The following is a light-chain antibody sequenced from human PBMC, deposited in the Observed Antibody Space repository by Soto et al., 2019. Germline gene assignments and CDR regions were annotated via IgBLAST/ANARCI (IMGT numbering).Light chain of an antibody. Sequence: QSALTQPPSASGSPGQSVTISCTGTKSDIGVYDFVSWYQHHPGKAPRLIIYEVVQRPSGVPHRFSGSKSGNTASLTVSGLQAADEADYFCKSYAGSNTYVFGSGTKLTVL. CDR2: EVV. V-gene: IGLV2-8*01. J-gene: IGLJ1*01. CDR1: KSDIGVYDF. CDR3: KSYAGSNTYV.